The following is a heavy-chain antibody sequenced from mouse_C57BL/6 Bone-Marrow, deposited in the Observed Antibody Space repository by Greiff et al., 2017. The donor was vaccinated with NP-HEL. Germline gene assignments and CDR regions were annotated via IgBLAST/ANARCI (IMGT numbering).Heavy chain of an antibody. D-gene: IGHD2-5*01. CDR2: IDPETGGT. J-gene: IGHJ3*01. Sequence: QVQLQQSGAELVRPGASVTLSCKASGYTFTDYEMHWVKQTPVHGLEWIGAIDPETGGTAYNQKFKGKAILTADKSSSTAYMELRSLTSEDSAVYYCTRKHYSNPAWFAYWGQGTLVTVSA. V-gene: IGHV1-15*01. CDR1: GYTFTDYE. CDR3: TRKHYSNPAWFAY.